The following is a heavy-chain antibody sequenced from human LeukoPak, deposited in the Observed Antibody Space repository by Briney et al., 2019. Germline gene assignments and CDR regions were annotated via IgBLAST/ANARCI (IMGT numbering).Heavy chain of an antibody. D-gene: IGHD6-19*01. CDR1: VYTFTSYG. Sequence: ASVKVSCKASVYTFTSYGLSGVRQAPGQGLEWMGWISAYKGNTNYAQKLQGTITMTTDTSPSTAYMELRSLRCEDTAVYYCARGAVAGTASKGGAFDIWGQGTMVTVSS. CDR3: ARGAVAGTASKGGAFDI. CDR2: ISAYKGNT. J-gene: IGHJ3*02. V-gene: IGHV1-18*01.